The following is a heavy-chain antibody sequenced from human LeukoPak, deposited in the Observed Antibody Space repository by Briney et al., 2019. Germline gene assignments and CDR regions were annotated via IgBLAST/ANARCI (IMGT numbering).Heavy chain of an antibody. V-gene: IGHV3-13*01. Sequence: GGSLRLSCAASGFTFSTYDMHRVRQGTGKVLEWVSAIGPAGDTYYPDSVKGRFTISRENAKNSLYLQMNSLRAGDTAVYYCVRVAKSVFGDFFDVWGRGTTVTVSS. CDR3: VRVAKSVFGDFFDV. CDR2: IGPAGDT. J-gene: IGHJ3*01. CDR1: GFTFSTYD. D-gene: IGHD3-3*01.